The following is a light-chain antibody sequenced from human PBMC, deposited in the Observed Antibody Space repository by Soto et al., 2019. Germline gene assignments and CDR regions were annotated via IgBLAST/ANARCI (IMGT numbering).Light chain of an antibody. CDR2: AAS. J-gene: IGKJ2*01. CDR3: QQSYSTPRT. Sequence: DIQMTQSPSSLSASVGDRVTITCRASQSISNYLNWYQQKPGKAPKLLIYAASSLQSGVPSRFSGSGSGTDFTLTISSLQPEDFTTYYCQQSYSTPRTFGQGTNLEI. V-gene: IGKV1-39*01. CDR1: QSISNY.